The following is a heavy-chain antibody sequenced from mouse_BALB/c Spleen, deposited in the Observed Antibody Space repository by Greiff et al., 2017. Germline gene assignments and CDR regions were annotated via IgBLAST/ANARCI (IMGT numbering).Heavy chain of an antibody. J-gene: IGHJ2*01. CDR3: TRAHYYGYFDY. CDR2: IDPSDSYT. D-gene: IGHD1-2*01. CDR1: GYTFTSYW. V-gene: IGHV1S127*01. Sequence: VQLQQPGAELVKPGASVKMSCKASGYTFTSYWMHWVKQRPGQGLEWIGVIDPSDSYTSHNQKFKGKATLTVDTSSSTAYMQLSSLTSEDSAVYYCTRAHYYGYFDYWGQGTTLTVSS.